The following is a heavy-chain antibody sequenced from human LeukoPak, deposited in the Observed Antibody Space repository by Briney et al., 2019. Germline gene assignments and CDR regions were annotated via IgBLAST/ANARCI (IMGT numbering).Heavy chain of an antibody. V-gene: IGHV3-21*01. D-gene: IGHD2-21*02. CDR3: ARGGHIVVVTATTSDAFDI. CDR2: ISSSSYI. J-gene: IGHJ3*02. Sequence: GGSLRLSCAASGFTFSSYSMNWVRQAPGKGLEWVSSISSSSYIYYADSVKGRFTISRDNAKNSLYLQMNSLRAEDTAVYYCARGGHIVVVTATTSDAFDIWGQGTMVTVSS. CDR1: GFTFSSYS.